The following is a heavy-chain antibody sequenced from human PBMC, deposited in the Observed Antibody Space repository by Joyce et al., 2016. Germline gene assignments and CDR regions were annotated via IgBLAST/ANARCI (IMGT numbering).Heavy chain of an antibody. D-gene: IGHD6-13*01. Sequence: QEQLEESGGGVVQPGTSLRLSCTASGSIFSGYAMNWVRPAPGKGREWVAIISYDGPNKFYVDSVRGRFTISRDNYKNTLFLQMNSLTIEDAGVYYCARRSGIPAGRRPGAFDMWGQGTVVTVSS. CDR3: ARRSGIPAGRRPGAFDM. CDR1: GSIFSGYA. CDR2: ISYDGPNK. V-gene: IGHV3-30*04. J-gene: IGHJ3*02.